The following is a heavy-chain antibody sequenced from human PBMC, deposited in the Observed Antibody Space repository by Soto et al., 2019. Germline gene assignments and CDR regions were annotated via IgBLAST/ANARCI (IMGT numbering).Heavy chain of an antibody. Sequence: GGSLRLSCAASGFTFSSYGMHWVRQAPGKGLEWVAVISYDGSNKYYADSVKGRFTISRDNSKNTLYLQMNSLRAEDTAVYYCAKVPGLYSGYDRYYGMDVWGQGTTVTVSS. J-gene: IGHJ6*02. CDR1: GFTFSSYG. D-gene: IGHD5-12*01. CDR2: ISYDGSNK. CDR3: AKVPGLYSGYDRYYGMDV. V-gene: IGHV3-30*18.